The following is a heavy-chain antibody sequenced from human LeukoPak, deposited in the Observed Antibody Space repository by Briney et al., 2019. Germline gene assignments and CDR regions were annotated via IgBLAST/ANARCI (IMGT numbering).Heavy chain of an antibody. Sequence: GGSLRLSCAASGFTFSSYEMNWVRQAPGKGLEWVSYISSSGSTIYYADSVKGRFTISRDNAKNSPYLQMNSLRAEDTAVYYCARSEVGAFDYWGQGTLVTVSS. D-gene: IGHD1-26*01. CDR2: ISSSGSTI. CDR3: ARSEVGAFDY. V-gene: IGHV3-48*03. J-gene: IGHJ4*02. CDR1: GFTFSSYE.